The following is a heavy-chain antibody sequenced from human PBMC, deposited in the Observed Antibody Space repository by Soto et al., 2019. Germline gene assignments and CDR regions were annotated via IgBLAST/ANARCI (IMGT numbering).Heavy chain of an antibody. V-gene: IGHV5-51*01. J-gene: IGHJ3*02. CDR1: GYSFTSYW. Sequence: GESLKISCKGSGYSFTSYWIGWVRQMPGKGLEWMGIIYPGDSDTRYSPSFQGQVTISADKSISTAYLQWSSLKASDTAMYYCARRLAKVPKRGGAFDIWGQGTMVTVSS. D-gene: IGHD5-18*01. CDR2: IYPGDSDT. CDR3: ARRLAKVPKRGGAFDI.